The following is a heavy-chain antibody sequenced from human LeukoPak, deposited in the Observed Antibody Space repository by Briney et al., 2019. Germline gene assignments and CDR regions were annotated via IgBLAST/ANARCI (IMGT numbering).Heavy chain of an antibody. CDR1: GFTFSSYS. J-gene: IGHJ6*02. CDR2: ISSSSSYI. CDR3: ARDISPYDYSNYGPLGGYGTDV. Sequence: GGSLRLSCAASGFTFSSYSMNWVRQAPGKGLEWVSSISSSSSYIYYADSVKGRFTISRDNAKNSLYLQMNSLRAEDTAVYYCARDISPYDYSNYGPLGGYGTDVWGQGTTVTVSS. V-gene: IGHV3-21*01. D-gene: IGHD4-11*01.